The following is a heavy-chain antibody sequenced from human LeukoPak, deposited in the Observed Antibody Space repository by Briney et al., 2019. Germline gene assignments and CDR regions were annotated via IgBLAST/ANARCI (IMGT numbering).Heavy chain of an antibody. D-gene: IGHD3-22*01. V-gene: IGHV4-38-2*02. Sequence: TSDTLSLTCTVSGYSISSGYYWGWIRQPPGKGLEWIGSIYHSGSTYYNPSLKSRVTISIDTSKNQFSLKLSSVTAADTAVYYCAREYYYDSSGYPTNWFDPWGQGTLVTVSS. CDR3: AREYYYDSSGYPTNWFDP. J-gene: IGHJ5*02. CDR1: GYSISSGYY. CDR2: IYHSGST.